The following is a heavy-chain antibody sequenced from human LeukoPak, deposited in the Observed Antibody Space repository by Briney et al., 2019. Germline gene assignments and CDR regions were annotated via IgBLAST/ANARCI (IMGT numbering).Heavy chain of an antibody. CDR3: ARHSGYYDSSGYYTFDY. V-gene: IGHV5-51*01. J-gene: IGHJ4*02. CDR1: GSSFTSYW. CDR2: IYPGDSDT. Sequence: HGPSLQISCPGSGSSFTSYWIGWVRQLPGKGLEWMGIIYPGDSDTRYSPSFQGQVTISADTSISTAYLQWSSLKASDTAMYYCARHSGYYDSSGYYTFDYWGQGTLVTVSS. D-gene: IGHD3-22*01.